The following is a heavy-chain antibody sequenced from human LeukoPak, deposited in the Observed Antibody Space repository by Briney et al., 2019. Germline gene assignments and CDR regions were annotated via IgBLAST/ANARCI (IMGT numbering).Heavy chain of an antibody. CDR3: AKARGYSYGFHDAFDI. Sequence: PGGSLRLSCAASGFTFDDYAMHWVRQAPGKGLEWVSGISWNSGSIGYADSVKGRFTISRDNAKNSLYLQMNSLRAEDMALYYCAKARGYSYGFHDAFDIWGQGTMVTVSS. J-gene: IGHJ3*02. CDR2: ISWNSGSI. CDR1: GFTFDDYA. D-gene: IGHD5-18*01. V-gene: IGHV3-9*03.